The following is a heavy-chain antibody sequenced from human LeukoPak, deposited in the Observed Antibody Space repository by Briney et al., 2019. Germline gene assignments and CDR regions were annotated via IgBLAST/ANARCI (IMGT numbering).Heavy chain of an antibody. D-gene: IGHD3-10*01. Sequence: GGSLRLSCAASGFTFSSYIMNWVRQAPGKGLEWVSFISSSSNYIYYADSVKGRFAISRDNAKNSLYLQMNSLRAEDTAVYCCARDGWFGELFPFDYWGQGTLVTVSS. CDR3: ARDGWFGELFPFDY. CDR2: ISSSSNYI. J-gene: IGHJ4*02. V-gene: IGHV3-21*01. CDR1: GFTFSSYI.